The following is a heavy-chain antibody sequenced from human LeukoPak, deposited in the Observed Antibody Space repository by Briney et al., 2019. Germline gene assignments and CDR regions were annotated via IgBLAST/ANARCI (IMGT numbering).Heavy chain of an antibody. CDR1: GFTFSSYA. CDR3: AKGPKLGDGFHCDY. V-gene: IGHV3-23*01. D-gene: IGHD5-24*01. Sequence: GGSLRLSCAASGFTFSSYAMSWVRQAPGKGLEWVSSISGSGNRTYYADSVKGRFTISRDISKNTVYLQMNNLRVDDTAVYYCAKGPKLGDGFHCDYWGQGTLVTVSS. J-gene: IGHJ4*02. CDR2: ISGSGNRT.